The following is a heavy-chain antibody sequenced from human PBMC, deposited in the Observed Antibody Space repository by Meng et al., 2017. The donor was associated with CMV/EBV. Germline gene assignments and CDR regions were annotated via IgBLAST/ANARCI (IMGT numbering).Heavy chain of an antibody. V-gene: IGHV3-23*03. CDR1: GFTFSSYA. J-gene: IGHJ5*02. Sequence: GESLKISCAASGFTFSSYAMSWVRQAPGKGLEWVSVIYSGGSSTYYADSVKGRFTISRDNSKNTLYLQMNSLRAEDTAVYYCAKGGSSWYDPWGQGTLVTSPQ. CDR2: IYSGGSST. D-gene: IGHD6-13*01. CDR3: AKGGSSWYDP.